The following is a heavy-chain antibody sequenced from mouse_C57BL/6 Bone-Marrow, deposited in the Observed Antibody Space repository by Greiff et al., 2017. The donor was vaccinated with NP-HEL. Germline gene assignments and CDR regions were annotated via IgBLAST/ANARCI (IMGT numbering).Heavy chain of an antibody. D-gene: IGHD1-3*01. CDR2: IHPSDSDT. Sequence: VQLQQPGAELVKPGASVKVSCKASGYTFTSYWMHWVKQSPGQGLEWFGRIHPSDSDTNYNQKFKGKATLTVDKSSSTAYMQLSSLTAEDAAVYYCAGNNLIDYWGQGTTLTVSS. J-gene: IGHJ2*01. CDR3: AGNNLIDY. V-gene: IGHV1-74*01. CDR1: GYTFTSYW.